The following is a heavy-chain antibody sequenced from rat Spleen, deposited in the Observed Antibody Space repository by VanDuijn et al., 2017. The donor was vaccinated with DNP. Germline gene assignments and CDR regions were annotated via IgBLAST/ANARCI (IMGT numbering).Heavy chain of an antibody. CDR3: ARGNDGYFPNWYFDF. J-gene: IGHJ1*01. CDR2: ISHSDST. CDR1: GYSITGNY. V-gene: IGHV3-1*01. Sequence: EVQLQESGPGLVKPSQSLSLTCSVTGYSITGNYWAWIRKLPGNKMEWIGYISHSDSTGYNPSLNSQISITRDTSKNQFFLQLNSVTTEDTATYYCARGNDGYFPNWYFDFWGPGTMVTESS. D-gene: IGHD1-12*03.